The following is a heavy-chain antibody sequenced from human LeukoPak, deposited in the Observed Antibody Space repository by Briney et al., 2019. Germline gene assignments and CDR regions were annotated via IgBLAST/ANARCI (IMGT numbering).Heavy chain of an antibody. Sequence: GGSLRLSCAASGFTFSSSGMHWVRQAPGKGLEWVSGISWNSGSIGYADSVKGRFTISRDNAKNSLYLQMNSLRAEDTAVYYCARNLPAADYWGQGTLVTVSS. CDR1: GFTFSSSG. CDR3: ARNLPAADY. V-gene: IGHV3-48*04. J-gene: IGHJ4*02. D-gene: IGHD2-2*01. CDR2: ISWNSGSI.